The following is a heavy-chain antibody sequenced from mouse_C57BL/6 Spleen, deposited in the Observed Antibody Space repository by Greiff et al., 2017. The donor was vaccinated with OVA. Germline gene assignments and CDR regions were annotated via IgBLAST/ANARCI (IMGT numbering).Heavy chain of an antibody. V-gene: IGHV1-64*01. J-gene: IGHJ2*01. CDR2: IHPNSGST. Sequence: QVQLQQPGAELVKPGASVKLSCKASGYTFTSYWMHWVKQRPGQGLEWIGMIHPNSGSTNYNEKFKSKGTLTVDKSSSTAYMQLSSLTSEDSAVYYCASYYGSSYLDDWGKGSTRTVAS. CDR3: ASYYGSSYLDD. CDR1: GYTFTSYW. D-gene: IGHD1-1*01.